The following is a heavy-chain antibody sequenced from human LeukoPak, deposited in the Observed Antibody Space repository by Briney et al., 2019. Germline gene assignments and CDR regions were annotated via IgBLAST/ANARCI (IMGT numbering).Heavy chain of an antibody. CDR1: GFTFSSHW. D-gene: IGHD3-10*02. CDR2: INTDGSST. Sequence: GGSLRPSCAASGFTFSSHWMHWVRQAPGKGLVWVSRINTDGSSTTYADSVKGRFTISRDNAKNTVYLQMNNLRAEDTAVYYCARGHYVGSRFWGQGTLVTVSS. CDR3: ARGHYVGSRF. V-gene: IGHV3-74*03. J-gene: IGHJ4*02.